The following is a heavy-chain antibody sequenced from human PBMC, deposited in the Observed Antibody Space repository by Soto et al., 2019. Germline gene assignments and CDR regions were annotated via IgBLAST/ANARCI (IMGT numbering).Heavy chain of an antibody. CDR2: VNQSGSA. CDR1: GGSFSTYF. CDR3: ARERRVVGGYSSSWYDYFDS. J-gene: IGHJ4*02. Sequence: SETLSLTCSVYGGSFSTYFWTWMRQPPGKGLEWIGEVNQSGSANYNPSLESRVTISVDTSEKQFSLRLSSVTAADTAVYYCARERRVVGGYSSSWYDYFDSWGQGTLVTVSS. D-gene: IGHD6-13*01. V-gene: IGHV4-34*01.